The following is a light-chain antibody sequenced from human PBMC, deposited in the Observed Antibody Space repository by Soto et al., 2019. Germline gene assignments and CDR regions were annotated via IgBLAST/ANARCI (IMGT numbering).Light chain of an antibody. CDR3: QQYNNWPLT. Sequence: EIALTQSPGPLSLSPGERVTLSCRASQSVSSAYLAWYQQKRGQAPRLLIYGASTRATGIPARFSGSWSGTECTLTISSLQSEHVAVYYCQQYNNWPLTFVPGTKVDIK. J-gene: IGKJ3*01. V-gene: IGKV3D-15*01. CDR1: QSVSSAY. CDR2: GAS.